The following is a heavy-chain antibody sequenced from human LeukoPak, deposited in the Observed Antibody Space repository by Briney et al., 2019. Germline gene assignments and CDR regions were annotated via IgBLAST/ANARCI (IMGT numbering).Heavy chain of an antibody. J-gene: IGHJ4*02. V-gene: IGHV4-34*01. CDR2: INHSGST. CDR3: ARGLGSYYVDY. CDR1: GGSFSGYY. D-gene: IGHD1-26*01. Sequence: PSETLPLTCAVYGGSFSGYYWSWIRQPPGKGLEWIGEINHSGSTNYNPSLKSRVTISVDTSKNQFSLKLSSVTAADTAVYYCARGLGSYYVDYWGQGTLVTVSS.